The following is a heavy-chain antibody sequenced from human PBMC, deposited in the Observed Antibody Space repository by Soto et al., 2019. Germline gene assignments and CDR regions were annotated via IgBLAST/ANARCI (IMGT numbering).Heavy chain of an antibody. Sequence: SETLSLTCAVYGGSFSGYYWSWIRHPPGKGLEWIGEINHSGSTNYNPSLKSRVTISVDTSKNQFSLKLSSVTAADTAAYYCARGRRVGSTSYYYYYYGMDVWGQGTTVTVSS. V-gene: IGHV4-34*01. CDR1: GGSFSGYY. D-gene: IGHD2-2*01. CDR3: ARGRRVGSTSYYYYYYGMDV. J-gene: IGHJ6*02. CDR2: INHSGST.